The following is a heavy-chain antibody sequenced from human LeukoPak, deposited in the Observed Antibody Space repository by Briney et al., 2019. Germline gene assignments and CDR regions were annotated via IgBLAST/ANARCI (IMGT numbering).Heavy chain of an antibody. CDR1: GGSISSYY. V-gene: IGHV4-59*01. CDR2: IYYSGST. J-gene: IGHJ5*02. CDR3: ARDEYGSGWGWFDP. Sequence: PSETLSLTCTVSGGSISSYYWSWIRQPPGKGLGWIGYIYYSGSTNYNPSLKSRVTISVDPSKNQFSLKLSSVTAADTAVYYCARDEYGSGWGWFDPWGQGTLVTVSS. D-gene: IGHD6-19*01.